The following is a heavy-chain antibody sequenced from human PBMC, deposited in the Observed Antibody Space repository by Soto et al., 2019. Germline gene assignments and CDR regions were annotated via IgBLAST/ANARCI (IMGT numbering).Heavy chain of an antibody. CDR2: IYYSGST. CDR1: GGSISSGGYY. D-gene: IGHD6-13*01. Sequence: SETLSLTCTVSGGSISSGGYYWSWIRQHPGKGLEWIGYIYYSGSTYYHPSLKSRVTISVDTSKNQFSLKLSSVTAADTAVYYCAREFHGYSSSWYAFDIWGQGTMVTVSS. J-gene: IGHJ3*02. CDR3: AREFHGYSSSWYAFDI. V-gene: IGHV4-31*03.